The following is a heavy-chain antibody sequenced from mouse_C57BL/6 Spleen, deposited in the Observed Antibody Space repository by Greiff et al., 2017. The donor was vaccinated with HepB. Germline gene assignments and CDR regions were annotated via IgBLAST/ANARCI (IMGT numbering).Heavy chain of an antibody. Sequence: VKLVESGPGLVAPSQSLSITCTVSGFSLTSYAISWVRQPPGKGLEWLGVIWTGGGTNYNSALKSRLSISKDNSKSQVFLKMNSLQTDDTARYYCARTLYDYDPAWFAYWGQGTLVTVSA. CDR2: IWTGGGT. J-gene: IGHJ3*01. V-gene: IGHV2-9-1*01. CDR3: ARTLYDYDPAWFAY. D-gene: IGHD2-4*01. CDR1: GFSLTSYA.